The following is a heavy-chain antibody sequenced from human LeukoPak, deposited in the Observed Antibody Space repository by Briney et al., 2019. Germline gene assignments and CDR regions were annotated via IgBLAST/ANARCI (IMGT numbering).Heavy chain of an antibody. CDR1: GGSISSYY. D-gene: IGHD3-22*01. J-gene: IGHJ4*02. CDR3: ASTHTYYYDSSGYFLFDY. CDR2: IYYSGST. V-gene: IGHV4-59*08. Sequence: SETLSLTRTVSGGSISSYYWSWIRQPPGKGLEWIGYIYYSGSTNYNPSLKSRVTISVDTSKNQFSLKLSSVTAADTAVYYCASTHTYYYDSSGYFLFDYWGQGTLVTVSS.